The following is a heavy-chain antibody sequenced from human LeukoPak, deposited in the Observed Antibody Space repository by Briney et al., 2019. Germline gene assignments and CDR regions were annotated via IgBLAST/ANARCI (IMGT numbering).Heavy chain of an antibody. D-gene: IGHD3-22*01. CDR3: AHSTYYYDSSGQGGVDY. CDR2: IYWNDDK. CDR1: GFSLSTSGVG. J-gene: IGHJ4*02. V-gene: IGHV2-5*01. Sequence: SGPTLVKPTQTLTLTCTFSGFSLSTSGVGVGWIRQPPGKALEWLALIYWNDDKRYSPSLKSRLTITKDTSKNQVVLTMTNIDPVDTATYYCAHSTYYYDSSGQGGVDYWGQGTLVTVSS.